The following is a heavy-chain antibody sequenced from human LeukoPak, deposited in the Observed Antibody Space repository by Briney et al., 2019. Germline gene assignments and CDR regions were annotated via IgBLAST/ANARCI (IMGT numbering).Heavy chain of an antibody. CDR3: ARRSWYYGDYWAFDY. CDR1: GGSISSSSYY. CDR2: IYYSGST. Sequence: SETLSLPCTVSGGSISSSSYYWGWIRQPPGKGLEWIGSIYYSGSTYYNPSLKSRVTISVDTSKNQFSLKLSSVTAADTAVYYCARRSWYYGDYWAFDYWGQGTLVTVSS. D-gene: IGHD4-17*01. V-gene: IGHV4-39*01. J-gene: IGHJ4*02.